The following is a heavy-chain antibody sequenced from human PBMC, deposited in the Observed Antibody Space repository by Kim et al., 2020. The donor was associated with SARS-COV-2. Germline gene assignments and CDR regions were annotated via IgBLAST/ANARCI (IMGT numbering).Heavy chain of an antibody. CDR2: ISSSSSYI. CDR1: GFTFSSYS. CDR3: ARAWEPGIAVAGIMGGDY. Sequence: GGSLRLSCAASGFTFSSYSMNWVRQAPGKGLEWVSSISSSSSYIYYADSVKGRFTISRDNAKNSLYLQMNSLRAEDTAVYYCARAWEPGIAVAGIMGGDYWGQGTLVTVSS. D-gene: IGHD6-19*01. J-gene: IGHJ4*02. V-gene: IGHV3-21*01.